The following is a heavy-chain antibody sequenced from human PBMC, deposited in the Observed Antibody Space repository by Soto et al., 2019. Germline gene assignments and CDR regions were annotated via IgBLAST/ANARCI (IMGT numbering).Heavy chain of an antibody. CDR3: ARTLYGDNVDY. J-gene: IGHJ4*02. Sequence: GASVKVSCKASGYTFTSYGISWVRQAPGQGLEWMGWINPNNGNTNYAQKFQGRVTMTRNTSISTAYMELSSLRSEDTAVYYCARTLYGDNVDYWGQGTLVTVSS. V-gene: IGHV1-8*02. CDR1: GYTFTSYG. CDR2: INPNNGNT. D-gene: IGHD4-17*01.